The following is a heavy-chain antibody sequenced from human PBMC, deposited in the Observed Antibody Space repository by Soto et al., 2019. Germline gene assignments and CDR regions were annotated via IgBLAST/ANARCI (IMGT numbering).Heavy chain of an antibody. D-gene: IGHD1-1*01. CDR2: MNPNSGNT. CDR3: AGTLDCDNVAY. CDR1: GYTFTSDD. Sequence: QLVQSGAEVKKTGASVKVSCKASGYTFTSDDINLVRQATGQGLEWMGWMNPNSGNTGYAHKFQGIVTMTRNTYISTAYMELRSLSSEDTAGYYCAGTLDCDNVAYCCQGTLVTVSS. J-gene: IGHJ4*02. V-gene: IGHV1-8*01.